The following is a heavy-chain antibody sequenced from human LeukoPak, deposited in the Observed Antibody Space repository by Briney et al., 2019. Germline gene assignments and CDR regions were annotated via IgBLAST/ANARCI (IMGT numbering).Heavy chain of an antibody. V-gene: IGHV3-66*01. CDR2: IYSGGST. CDR1: GFTVSSNY. Sequence: GGSLRLSCAASGFTVSSNYMSWVRQAPGKGLEWVSVIYSGGSTYYADSVKGRFTISRDNSKNTLYLQMNSLRAEDTAVYYCARERGYYYDSSGYYDYWGQGTLVTVSS. CDR3: ARERGYYYDSSGYYDY. D-gene: IGHD3-22*01. J-gene: IGHJ4*02.